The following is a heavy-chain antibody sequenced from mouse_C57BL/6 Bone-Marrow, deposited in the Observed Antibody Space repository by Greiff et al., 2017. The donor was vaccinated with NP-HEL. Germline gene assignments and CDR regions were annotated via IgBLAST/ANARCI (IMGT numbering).Heavy chain of an antibody. Sequence: EVQGVESGGGLVQPKGSLKLSCAASGFTFNTYAMHWVRQAPGKGLEWVARIRSKSSNYATYYADSVKDRFTISRDDSQSMLYLQMNNLKTEDTAMYYCVRDGAYYYGSSGYFDYWGQGTTLTVSS. CDR2: IRSKSSNYAT. CDR3: VRDGAYYYGSSGYFDY. CDR1: GFTFNTYA. J-gene: IGHJ2*01. D-gene: IGHD1-1*01. V-gene: IGHV10-3*01.